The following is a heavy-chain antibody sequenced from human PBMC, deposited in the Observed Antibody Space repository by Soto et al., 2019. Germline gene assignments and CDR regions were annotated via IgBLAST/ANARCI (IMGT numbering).Heavy chain of an antibody. D-gene: IGHD6-6*01. CDR1: GFTFRSYW. J-gene: IGHJ4*02. CDR2: INSDGSST. CDR3: ASGGSSLNFDS. Sequence: PGGSLRLSCXASGFTFRSYWMQWVRQAPGKGLVWVSWINSDGSSTSYADSVKGRFTISRDNAKNTLYLQMNSLRAEDTAVYYCASGGSSLNFDSWGQGTLVTVSS. V-gene: IGHV3-74*01.